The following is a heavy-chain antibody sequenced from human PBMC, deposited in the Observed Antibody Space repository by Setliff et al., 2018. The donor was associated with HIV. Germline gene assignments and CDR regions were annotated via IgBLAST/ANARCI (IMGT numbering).Heavy chain of an antibody. J-gene: IGHJ4*02. Sequence: LRLSCAASGFIFNNYAMSWVRQAPGKGLEWVSVISGSGGSTYVADSVKGRFAISRDNSENTLYLQMNSLRADDTAVYYCTKKGPKGQWLVDLYFDSWGQGTLVTVSS. CDR3: TKKGPKGQWLVDLYFDS. CDR2: ISGSGGST. V-gene: IGHV3-23*01. D-gene: IGHD6-19*01. CDR1: GFIFNNYA.